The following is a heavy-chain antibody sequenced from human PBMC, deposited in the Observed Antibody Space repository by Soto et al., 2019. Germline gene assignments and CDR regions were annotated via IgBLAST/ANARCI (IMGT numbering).Heavy chain of an antibody. J-gene: IGHJ5*02. CDR2: IYYSGST. D-gene: IGHD2-15*01. V-gene: IGHV4-31*03. CDR3: ARAVVVLSNWFDP. Sequence: QVQLQESGPGLVKPSQTLSLTCTVSGGSISSGGYYWSWIRQHPGKGLEWIGYIYYSGSTYYNPSLKSRVTISVDTSKHQFSLKLSSVTAADTAVYYCARAVVVLSNWFDPWGQGTLVTVSS. CDR1: GGSISSGGYY.